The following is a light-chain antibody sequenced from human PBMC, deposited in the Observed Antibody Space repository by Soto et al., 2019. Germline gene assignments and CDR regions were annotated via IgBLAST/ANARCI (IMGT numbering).Light chain of an antibody. J-gene: IGLJ3*02. Sequence: QLVLTQSSSTSASLGSSVKLTCTLSSGRSTYIIAWHQQQPGKAPRYLMKLEGSGNYNKGSGVPDRFSGSSSGADRYLSISNLQSEDEADYYCETWDSNTRVFGGGTKLTVL. V-gene: IGLV4-60*03. CDR2: LEGSGNY. CDR1: SGRSTYI. CDR3: ETWDSNTRV.